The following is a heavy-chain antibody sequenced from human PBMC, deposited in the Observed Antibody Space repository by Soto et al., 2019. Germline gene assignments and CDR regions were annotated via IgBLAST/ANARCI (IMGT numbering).Heavy chain of an antibody. CDR2: IIPIFGTA. D-gene: IGHD6-6*01. Sequence: QVQLVQTGAEVKKPGSSVKVSCKASGGTFSSYAISWVRQAPGQGLEWMGGIIPIFGTANYAQKFQGRVTITADESTSTAHMELSSLRSEDTAVYYCARTARPEVLSVDPWGQGTLVTVSS. J-gene: IGHJ5*02. CDR3: ARTARPEVLSVDP. CDR1: GGTFSSYA. V-gene: IGHV1-69*01.